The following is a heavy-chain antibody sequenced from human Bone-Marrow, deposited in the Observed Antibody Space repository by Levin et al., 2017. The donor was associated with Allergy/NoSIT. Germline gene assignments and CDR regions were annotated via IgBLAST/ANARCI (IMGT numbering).Heavy chain of an antibody. CDR2: INPSGGST. CDR1: GYTFTSYY. V-gene: IGHV1-46*01. CDR3: ARDFRTSYVSGMWGVIGAFDS. Sequence: GESLKISCKASGYTFTSYYMHWVRQAPGQGLEWMGIINPSGGSTSYAQKFQGRVTMTRDTSTSTVYMELSSLRSEDTAVYYCARDFRTSYVSGMWGVIGAFDSWGQGTMVTVSS. J-gene: IGHJ3*02. D-gene: IGHD2-21*01.